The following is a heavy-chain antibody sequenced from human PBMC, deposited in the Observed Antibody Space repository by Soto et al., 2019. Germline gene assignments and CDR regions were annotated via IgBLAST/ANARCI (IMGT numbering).Heavy chain of an antibody. V-gene: IGHV3-7*01. Sequence: GGSLRLSCAASGFTFSSYWMSWVRQAPGKGLEWVANIKQDGSEKYYVDSVKGRFTISRDNAKNSLYLQMNSLRAEDTAVYYCTPYYYDSSGYYYFDYWGQGTLVTVSS. CDR2: IKQDGSEK. CDR3: TPYYYDSSGYYYFDY. CDR1: GFTFSSYW. J-gene: IGHJ4*02. D-gene: IGHD3-22*01.